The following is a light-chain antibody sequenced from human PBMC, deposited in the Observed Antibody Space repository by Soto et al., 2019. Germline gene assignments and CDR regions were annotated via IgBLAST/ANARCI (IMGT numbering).Light chain of an antibody. CDR3: QQSDSLPPT. CDR1: QGLSTY. Sequence: DIQMTQSPSSLAASVGDRVTITCRASQGLSTYLNWYQQKPGKAPKLLIFAASSLQSGVPSRFSGSGSGTDFTLTVTNLQPEDFATYYCQQSDSLPPTFGQGTKVDIK. V-gene: IGKV1-39*01. CDR2: AAS. J-gene: IGKJ1*01.